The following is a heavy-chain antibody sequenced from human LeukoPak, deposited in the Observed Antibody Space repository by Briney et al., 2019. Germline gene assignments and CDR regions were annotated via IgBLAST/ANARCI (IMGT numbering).Heavy chain of an antibody. V-gene: IGHV4-39*07. D-gene: IGHD1-26*01. CDR2: IYYSGST. J-gene: IGHJ4*02. CDR1: GGSISSSSYY. CDR3: ARTQSQSGSYRYYFGY. Sequence: SETLSLTCTVSGGSISSSSYYWGWIRQPPGKELEWIGSIYYSGSTYYNPSLKSRVTLSVDPSKNQFSLKLSSVTAADTAVYYCARTQSQSGSYRYYFGYWGQGTLVTVSS.